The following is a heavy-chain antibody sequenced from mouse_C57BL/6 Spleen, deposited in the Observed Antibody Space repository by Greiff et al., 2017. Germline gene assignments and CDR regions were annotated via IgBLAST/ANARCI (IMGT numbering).Heavy chain of an antibody. D-gene: IGHD2-12*01. J-gene: IGHJ2*01. CDR2: IYPGDGDT. Sequence: VQLKESGPELVKPGASVKISCKASGYAFSSSWMNWVKQRPGKGLEWIGRIYPGDGDTNYNRKFKGKATLTADKSSSTAYMQLISLTSENSAVYFYARDYYSLLGGYFDYWGQVTTRTVSS. CDR1: GYAFSSSW. V-gene: IGHV1-82*01. CDR3: ARDYYSLLGGYFDY.